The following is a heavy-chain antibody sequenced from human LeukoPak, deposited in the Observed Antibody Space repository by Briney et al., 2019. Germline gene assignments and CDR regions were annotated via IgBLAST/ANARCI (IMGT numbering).Heavy chain of an antibody. Sequence: ASVKVSCKASGYTFTSYGISWVRQAPGQGLEWMGWISAYNGNTNYAQKLQGRVTMTTDTSTSTAYMELRSLRSDDTAVYYCARIPTYYYDSSGYYNDYWGQGTLVTASS. CDR3: ARIPTYYYDSSGYYNDY. V-gene: IGHV1-18*01. D-gene: IGHD3-22*01. J-gene: IGHJ4*02. CDR2: ISAYNGNT. CDR1: GYTFTSYG.